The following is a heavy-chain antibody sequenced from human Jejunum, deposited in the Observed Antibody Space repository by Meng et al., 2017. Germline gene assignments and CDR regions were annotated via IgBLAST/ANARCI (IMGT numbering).Heavy chain of an antibody. Sequence: QVQLVQSGAEAKKPGASVKVSCKASGYTFPRYSLHWVRQAPGQRLEWMGWINGGNGDRKYSQNFQGRVTFTRDISASTAYMELSSLRSVDTAVYYCARATSSLYGMDVWGQGTTVTVSS. J-gene: IGHJ6*02. CDR1: GYTFPRYS. CDR3: ARATSSLYGMDV. D-gene: IGHD3-16*01. CDR2: INGGNGDR. V-gene: IGHV1-3*01.